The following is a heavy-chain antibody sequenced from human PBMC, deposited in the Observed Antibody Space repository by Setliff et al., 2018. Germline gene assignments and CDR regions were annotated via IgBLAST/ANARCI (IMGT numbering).Heavy chain of an antibody. J-gene: IGHJ4*02. Sequence: GGSLRLSCAASGFTFSNSWMSWVRQAPGKGLEWVANIKQDGSEKYYVDSVKGRFTISRDNAKNSLYLQMSSLRAEDTAVYYCARQDPAQYYFDYWGQGTLVTVSS. V-gene: IGHV3-7*01. CDR3: ARQDPAQYYFDY. D-gene: IGHD2-15*01. CDR1: GFTFSNSW. CDR2: IKQDGSEK.